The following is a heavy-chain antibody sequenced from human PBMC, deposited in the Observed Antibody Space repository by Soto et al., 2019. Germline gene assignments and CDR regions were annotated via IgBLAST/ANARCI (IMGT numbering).Heavy chain of an antibody. CDR2: IYPGDSDT. D-gene: IGHD3-22*01. V-gene: IGHV5-51*01. CDR1: GYSFTSYW. J-gene: IGHJ3*02. CDR3: ARHGGYDSSGYPRDAFDI. Sequence: GESLKISCKGSGYSFTSYWIGWVRQMPGKGLEWMGIIYPGDSDTRYSPSFQGQVTISADKSISTAYLQWSSLKASDTAMYYCARHGGYDSSGYPRDAFDIWGQGTMVT.